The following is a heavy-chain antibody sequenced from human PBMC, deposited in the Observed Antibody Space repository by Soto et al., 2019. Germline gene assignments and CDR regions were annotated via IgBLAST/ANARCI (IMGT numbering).Heavy chain of an antibody. Sequence: QVQLQESGPGLVKPSQTLSLTCTVSGGSISSGGYYWSWIRQHPGKGLEWIGYIYFSGGTYYNPSLKSRVIISVDAPRNQYSLKLSSVTAADTAVYYCARLRGLFCSGGSCYPKTVDFWGQGTLVTVSS. CDR1: GGSISSGGYY. V-gene: IGHV4-31*03. CDR3: ARLRGLFCSGGSCYPKTVDF. CDR2: IYFSGGT. D-gene: IGHD2-15*01. J-gene: IGHJ4*02.